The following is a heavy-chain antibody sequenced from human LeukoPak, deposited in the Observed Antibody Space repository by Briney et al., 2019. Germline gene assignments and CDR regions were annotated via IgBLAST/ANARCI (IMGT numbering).Heavy chain of an antibody. CDR1: GFTFDDYA. CDR3: ARDDTPRGFYYYYYMDV. Sequence: GRSLRLSCAASGFTFDDYAMHWVRQAPGKGLEWVSGISWNSGSIGYADSVKGRFTISRDNAKNSLYLQMNSLRAEDTAVYYCARDDTPRGFYYYYYMDVWGKGTTVTVSS. V-gene: IGHV3-9*01. CDR2: ISWNSGSI. J-gene: IGHJ6*03. D-gene: IGHD2-15*01.